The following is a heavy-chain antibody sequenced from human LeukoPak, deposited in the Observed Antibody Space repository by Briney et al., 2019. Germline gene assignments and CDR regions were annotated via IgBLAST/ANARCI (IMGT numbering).Heavy chain of an antibody. Sequence: SETLTLTCTASGGSISSYYWSWIRQPPGKGLEWIGRIYTSGSTNYNPSLKSRVTMSVGTSKNNFPLQLMSVTTADTAVYYCARDYDVLTAYPPTQLFDPWGQGTLVTVSS. D-gene: IGHD3-9*01. CDR1: GGSISSYY. J-gene: IGHJ5*02. CDR2: IYTSGST. CDR3: ARDYDVLTAYPPTQLFDP. V-gene: IGHV4-4*07.